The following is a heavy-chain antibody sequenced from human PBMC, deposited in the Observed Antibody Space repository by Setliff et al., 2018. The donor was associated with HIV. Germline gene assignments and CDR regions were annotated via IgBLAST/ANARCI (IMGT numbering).Heavy chain of an antibody. CDR2: GSYSGST. CDR1: GDSISSSGYW. V-gene: IGHV4-39*01. CDR3: ARFRGVHSSSLLDS. D-gene: IGHD6-6*01. Sequence: SETLSLTCTVSGDSISSSGYWWDWIRQHPGKGLEWIGIGSYSGSTYYNPCIKSRVTISVDTSNNQLLLKVSSVTAADAAVYYCARFRGVHSSSLLDSWGKGITVT. J-gene: IGHJ6*03.